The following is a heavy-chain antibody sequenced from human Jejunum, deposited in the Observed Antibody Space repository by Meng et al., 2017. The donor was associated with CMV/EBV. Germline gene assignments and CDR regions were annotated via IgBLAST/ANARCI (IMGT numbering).Heavy chain of an antibody. CDR3: ARDRLTLAARHNGLDV. D-gene: IGHD6-6*01. CDR2: IYSFGRT. CDR1: GFTVSSKY. V-gene: IGHV3-66*03. J-gene: IGHJ6*01. Sequence: GFTVSSKYMSWVRQAPGQGLEWVSTIYSFGRTDYADSVKGRFTISRDNSENTLYLQLSSLRAEDTAVYYCARDRLTLAARHNGLDVWGQGTTVTVSS.